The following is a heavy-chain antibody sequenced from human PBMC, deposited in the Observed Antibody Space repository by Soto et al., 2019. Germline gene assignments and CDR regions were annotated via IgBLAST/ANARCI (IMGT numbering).Heavy chain of an antibody. CDR1: GGSISSSNW. CDR2: IYHSGST. D-gene: IGHD6-13*01. V-gene: IGHV4-4*02. Sequence: QVQLQESGPGLVKPSGTLSLTCAVSGGSISSSNWWSWVRQPPGKGLEWIGEIYHSGSTNYNPSLQSRXXIXVXXSTTQFSLQLISVTAAGTAVYYCARGIAAAGPIAYWGQGTLVTVSS. J-gene: IGHJ4*02. CDR3: ARGIAAAGPIAY.